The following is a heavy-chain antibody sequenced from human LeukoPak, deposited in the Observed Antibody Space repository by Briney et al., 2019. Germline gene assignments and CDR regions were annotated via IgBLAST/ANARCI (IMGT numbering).Heavy chain of an antibody. CDR2: INPSGGNT. Sequence: ASVKVSCKASGYTFTSYYMHWVRQAPGQGLEWMGIINPSGGNTSYAQKFQGRVTMTRDMSTSTVYMELSSLRSEDTAVYYCASGSDYYDSRSFWDYWGQGTLVTVSS. CDR3: ASGSDYYDSRSFWDY. D-gene: IGHD3-22*01. J-gene: IGHJ4*02. CDR1: GYTFTSYY. V-gene: IGHV1-46*01.